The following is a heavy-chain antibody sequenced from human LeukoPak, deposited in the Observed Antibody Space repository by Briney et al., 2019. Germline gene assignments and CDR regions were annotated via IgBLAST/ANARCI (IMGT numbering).Heavy chain of an antibody. V-gene: IGHV4-59*01. Sequence: SETLSLTCTVSGGSISSYSWSWIRQPPGMGLEWIGYIYDSGSTKYNPSLKSRVTISVDTSKNQFSPKLSSVTAADTAVYYCARWTSGSFSNWFDPWGQGTLVTVSS. J-gene: IGHJ5*02. CDR2: IYDSGST. CDR1: GGSISSYS. D-gene: IGHD1-26*01. CDR3: ARWTSGSFSNWFDP.